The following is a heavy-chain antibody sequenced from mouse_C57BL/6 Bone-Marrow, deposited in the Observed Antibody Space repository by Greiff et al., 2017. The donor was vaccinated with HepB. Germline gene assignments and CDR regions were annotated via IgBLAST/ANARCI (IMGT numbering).Heavy chain of an antibody. D-gene: IGHD1-1*01. CDR3: YYYGSSYDWYFDV. J-gene: IGHJ1*03. Sequence: VQLQQSGAELVRPGASVKLSCTASGFNIKDDYMHWVKQRPEQGLEWIGWIDPENGDTEYASKFQGTATITADTSSNKAYLQLSSLTSEDTAFYYCYYYGSSYDWYFDVWGTGTTVTVSS. CDR1: GFNIKDDY. V-gene: IGHV14-4*01. CDR2: IDPENGDT.